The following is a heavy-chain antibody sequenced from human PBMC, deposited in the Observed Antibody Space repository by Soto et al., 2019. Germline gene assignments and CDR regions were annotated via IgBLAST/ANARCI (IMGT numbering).Heavy chain of an antibody. D-gene: IGHD6-13*01. V-gene: IGHV5-51*01. Sequence: GESLKISCKGSGYSFTSYWIGWVRQMPGKGLEWMGIIYPGDSDTRYSPSFQGQVTISADKSISTAYLQWSSLKASDTAMYYCAISSSYYYYGMDVWGQGTTVTVSS. CDR3: AISSSYYYYGMDV. CDR1: GYSFTSYW. J-gene: IGHJ6*02. CDR2: IYPGDSDT.